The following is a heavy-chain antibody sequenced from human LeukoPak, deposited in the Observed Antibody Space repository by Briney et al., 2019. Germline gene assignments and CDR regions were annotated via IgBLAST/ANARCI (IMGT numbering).Heavy chain of an antibody. V-gene: IGHV4-61*02. Sequence: SETLSLTCTVSGGSISGGSYYWSWIRQPAGKGLEWIGRIYTSGSTNYNPSLKSRVTISVDTSKNQFSLKLSSVTAADTAVYYCARELSYYYDSSGWPGDWGQGTLVTVSS. J-gene: IGHJ4*02. CDR1: GGSISGGSYY. CDR2: IYTSGST. CDR3: ARELSYYYDSSGWPGD. D-gene: IGHD3-22*01.